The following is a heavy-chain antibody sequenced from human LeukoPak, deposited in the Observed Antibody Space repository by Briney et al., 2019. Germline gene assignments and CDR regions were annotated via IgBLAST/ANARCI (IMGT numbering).Heavy chain of an antibody. CDR1: GYTFTSYA. V-gene: IGHV7-4-1*02. J-gene: IGHJ6*03. CDR3: ARDLGSWSPTPILYYYYYYMDV. D-gene: IGHD6-13*01. Sequence: SLKLSCTASGYTFTSYAMNWVRHAPGQGLGWMGWINTNTGNPTYAPRFTGRFVFSLDTSVSTAYLQISSLMAADTAVYYCARDLGSWSPTPILYYYYYYMDVWGKGTTVTVSS. CDR2: INTNTGNP.